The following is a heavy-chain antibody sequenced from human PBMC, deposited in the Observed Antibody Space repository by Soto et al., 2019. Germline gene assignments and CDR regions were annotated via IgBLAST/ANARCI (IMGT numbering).Heavy chain of an antibody. J-gene: IGHJ4*02. V-gene: IGHV4-59*02. Sequence: SETLSLTCTVSGGSVSSYFWSWIRQPPGKGLEWIAYVYYSGSTKHNPSLKSRVIISVDTSKNQFSLKLNSVTAADTAVYYCVRVIGGWNDAHYWGQGTLVTVSS. CDR2: VYYSGST. CDR1: GGSVSSYF. D-gene: IGHD1-1*01. CDR3: VRVIGGWNDAHY.